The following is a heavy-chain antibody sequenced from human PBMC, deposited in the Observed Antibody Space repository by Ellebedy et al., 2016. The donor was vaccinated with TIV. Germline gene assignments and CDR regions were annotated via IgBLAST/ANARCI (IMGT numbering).Heavy chain of an antibody. CDR2: INHSRIT. Sequence: MPSETLSLTCAVYGGSFSGYYWSWIRQPPGKGLEWIGDINHSRITNYNPSLKSRVTISVDTSKNQFSLKLSSVTAADTAVYYCARWVAVAATYCDYWGQGTLATVSS. CDR1: GGSFSGYY. CDR3: ARWVAVAATYCDY. J-gene: IGHJ4*02. V-gene: IGHV4-34*01. D-gene: IGHD6-19*01.